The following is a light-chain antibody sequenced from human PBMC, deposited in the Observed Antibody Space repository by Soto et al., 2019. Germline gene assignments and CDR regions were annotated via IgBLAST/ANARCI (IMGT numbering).Light chain of an antibody. J-gene: IGKJ2*01. CDR1: QSVGNS. V-gene: IGKV3-15*01. Sequence: VVMTQSPGTLSVSPGEGATLSCRASQSVGNSLALSQQKPGQAPRLLIFGASTRVTGIPARFSGSGSGTEFTLTITSLQSEDFAVYYCQQYNSWPEYTFGQGTKLEIK. CDR3: QQYNSWPEYT. CDR2: GAS.